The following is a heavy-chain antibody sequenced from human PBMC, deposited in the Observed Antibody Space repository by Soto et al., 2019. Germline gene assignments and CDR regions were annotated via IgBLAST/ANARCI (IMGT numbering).Heavy chain of an antibody. CDR3: ARRGYGSRWPNVYRDV. V-gene: IGHV3-64*01. Sequence: AQLVESGGGLVQPGGSLRLSCAASGFTFSNYEMHWVRQAPGKGLEYVSGISNNGAHTDYAKSVKGRFTISRDNSENTLYLQMGSLRAEDMALYSCARRGYGSRWPNVYRDVWGKGTTVTVSS. CDR1: GFTFSNYE. D-gene: IGHD6-13*01. CDR2: ISNNGAHT. J-gene: IGHJ6*03.